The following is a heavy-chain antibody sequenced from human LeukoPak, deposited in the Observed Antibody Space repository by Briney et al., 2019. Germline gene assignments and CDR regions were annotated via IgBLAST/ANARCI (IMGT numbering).Heavy chain of an antibody. CDR2: IYTSGST. V-gene: IGHV4-4*07. D-gene: IGHD6-13*01. CDR1: GGSISSYY. CDR3: ARVGSSRSAAGTTNWFDP. J-gene: IGHJ5*02. Sequence: SETLSLTCTVSGGSISSYYWSWIRQPAGKGLEWIGRIYTSGSTNYNPSLKSRVTMSVDTSKNQFSLKLSSVTAADTAVYYCARVGSSRSAAGTTNWFDPWGQGTLVTVSS.